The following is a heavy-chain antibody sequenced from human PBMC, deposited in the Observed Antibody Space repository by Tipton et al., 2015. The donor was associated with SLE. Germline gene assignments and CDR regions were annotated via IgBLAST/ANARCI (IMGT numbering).Heavy chain of an antibody. CDR3: ARGGKAFDI. Sequence: VQLVQSGGGLVQPGGSLRLSCAASGSTFSSYSLNWVRQAPGKGLEWVSYISSSSSTIYYAGSVKGRFTISRDNAKNSLYLQMNSLRAEDTAVYYCARGGKAFDIWGQGTMITVSS. CDR2: ISSSSSTI. J-gene: IGHJ3*02. CDR1: GSTFSSYS. V-gene: IGHV3-48*01.